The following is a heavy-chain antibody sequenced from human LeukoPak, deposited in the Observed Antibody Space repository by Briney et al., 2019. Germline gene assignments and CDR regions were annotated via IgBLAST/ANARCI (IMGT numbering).Heavy chain of an antibody. Sequence: GGSPRLSCAASGFTFSSYAMHWVRQAPGKGLEWVAVISYDGSNKYYADSVKGRFTISRDNSKNTLYLQMNSLRAEDTAVYYCARDLFGGVVVITSIFDYWGQGTLVTVSS. CDR1: GFTFSSYA. CDR2: ISYDGSNK. CDR3: ARDLFGGVVVITSIFDY. J-gene: IGHJ4*02. D-gene: IGHD3-22*01. V-gene: IGHV3-30-3*01.